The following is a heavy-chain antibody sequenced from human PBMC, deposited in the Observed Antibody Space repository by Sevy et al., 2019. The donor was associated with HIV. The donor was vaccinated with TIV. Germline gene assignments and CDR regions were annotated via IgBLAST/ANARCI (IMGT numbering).Heavy chain of an antibody. CDR3: VSGNSGDYPCRGYFDF. J-gene: IGHJ4*02. D-gene: IGHD1-26*01. CDR2: IDAGNGNT. Sequence: ASVKDSCKASGYTFTSYAFHWVRQAPGQGLEWMGWIDAGNGNTKYSQKFQGRVTLTRETSASTAYMELSSLRSEDTGVYYCVSGNSGDYPCRGYFDFWGQGTLVTVSS. V-gene: IGHV1-3*01. CDR1: GYTFTSYA.